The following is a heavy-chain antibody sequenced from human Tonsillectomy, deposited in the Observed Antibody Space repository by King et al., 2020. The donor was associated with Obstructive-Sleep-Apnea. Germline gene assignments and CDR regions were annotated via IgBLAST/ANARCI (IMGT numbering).Heavy chain of an antibody. CDR2: ISWNSGSI. J-gene: IGHJ4*02. Sequence: VQLVESGGGLVQPGRSLRLSCAASGFTFDDYAMHWVRQAPGKGLEWGSGISWNSGSIGYADSVKGRFTISRDNAKNSLYLQMNSLRAEDTALYYCAKDRWELLRGYFDYWGQGTLVTVSS. CDR3: AKDRWELLRGYFDY. CDR1: GFTFDDYA. V-gene: IGHV3-9*01. D-gene: IGHD1-26*01.